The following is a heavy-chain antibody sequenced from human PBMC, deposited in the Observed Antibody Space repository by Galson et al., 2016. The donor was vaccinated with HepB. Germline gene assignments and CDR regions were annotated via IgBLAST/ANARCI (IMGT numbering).Heavy chain of an antibody. D-gene: IGHD3-3*01. J-gene: IGHJ4*02. CDR2: IKEDGSEK. CDR1: GFTFSSYW. V-gene: IGHV3-7*01. CDR3: ARTSPDAERVLGWSFFDY. Sequence: SLRLSCAASGFTFSSYWMSWVRQAPGKGLEWVANIKEDGSEKYYVDSVKGRITISRDNAKNSLYLQMSSLRAEDTAVYYCARTSPDAERVLGWSFFDYWGQGTLVSVSS.